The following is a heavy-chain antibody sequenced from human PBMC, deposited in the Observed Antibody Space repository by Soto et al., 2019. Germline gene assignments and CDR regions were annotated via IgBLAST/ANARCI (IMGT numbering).Heavy chain of an antibody. CDR2: INPNSGGT. CDR3: ARTDTNRGGYYRGAPYYYYGMDV. D-gene: IGHD3-3*01. CDR1: GYTFTGYY. V-gene: IGHV1-2*02. Sequence: GASVKVSCKASGYTFTGYYMHWVRQAPGQGLEWMGWINPNSGGTNYAQKFQGRVTMTRDTSISTAYMELSRLRSDDTAVYYCARTDTNRGGYYRGAPYYYYGMDVWGQGTTVTVSS. J-gene: IGHJ6*02.